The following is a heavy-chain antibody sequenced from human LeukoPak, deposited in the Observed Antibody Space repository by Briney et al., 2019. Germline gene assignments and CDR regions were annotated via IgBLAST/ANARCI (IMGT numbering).Heavy chain of an antibody. Sequence: GGSLRLSCAASGFTFSSYAMSWVRQAPGKGLEWVSANSGSGGSTYYADSVKGRFTISRDNSKNTLYLQMNSLRAEDTAVYYCAKSMSGSYSPLDYWGQGTLVTVSS. CDR3: AKSMSGSYSPLDY. V-gene: IGHV3-23*01. CDR2: NSGSGGST. D-gene: IGHD1-26*01. J-gene: IGHJ4*02. CDR1: GFTFSSYA.